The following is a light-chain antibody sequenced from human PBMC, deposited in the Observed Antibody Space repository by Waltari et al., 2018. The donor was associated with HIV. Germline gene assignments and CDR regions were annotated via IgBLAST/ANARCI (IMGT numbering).Light chain of an antibody. CDR2: DIN. J-gene: IGLJ2*01. CDR3: ASNRLDYTLI. CDR1: STDSRFYQY. Sequence: QSALTQPASLSGFLGQSINISCPGISTDSRFYQYVSWYQQYPGKIPRLIIFDINNRPSGVSEHFSGSRSVNSASLTFSGLQSGDEAHYYCASNRLDYTLIFGGGTKLTVL. V-gene: IGLV2-14*03.